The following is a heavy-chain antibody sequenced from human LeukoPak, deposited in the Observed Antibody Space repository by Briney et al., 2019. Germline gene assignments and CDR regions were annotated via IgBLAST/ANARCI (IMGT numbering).Heavy chain of an antibody. CDR1: GYTFTSYG. D-gene: IGHD3-22*01. Sequence: GASVKVSCKASGYTFTSYGISWVRQAPGQGLEWMGWISAYNGNTNYAQKLQGRVTMTTDTSTSTAYMELRSLRSDDTAVYYCARVGRYYYDSSGSDYWGQGTLVTVSS. V-gene: IGHV1-18*01. J-gene: IGHJ4*02. CDR2: ISAYNGNT. CDR3: ARVGRYYYDSSGSDY.